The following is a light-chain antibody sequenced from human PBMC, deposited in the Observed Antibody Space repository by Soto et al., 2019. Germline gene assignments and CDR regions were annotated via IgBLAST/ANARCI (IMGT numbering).Light chain of an antibody. CDR1: NKDVGAYNY. Sequence: SLLTQPSPLSGSPGQSITIPRPGSNKDVGAYNYVSWYQQLPGKAPKITIYDVSNRPSGVSNRFSGSKSGNTASLAISGLQAEDEAYYYCSSYTSSGTRVFGSGTKVTVL. J-gene: IGLJ1*01. V-gene: IGLV2-14*01. CDR2: DVS. CDR3: SSYTSSGTRV.